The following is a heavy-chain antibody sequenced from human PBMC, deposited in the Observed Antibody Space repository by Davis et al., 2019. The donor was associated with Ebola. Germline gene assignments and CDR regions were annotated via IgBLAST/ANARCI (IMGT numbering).Heavy chain of an antibody. CDR2: ISYSGST. V-gene: IGHV4-59*01. J-gene: IGHJ4*02. D-gene: IGHD2-8*01. CDR1: GGSISYYY. Sequence: MPSETLPLTCTVSGGSISYYYWSWIRQPPGKGLEWIGYISYSGSTNYNPSLKSRVTMSVDTSKKQFSLKLSSVTAADTAVYYCARTAVTNSFYFDYWGQGTLVTVSS. CDR3: ARTAVTNSFYFDY.